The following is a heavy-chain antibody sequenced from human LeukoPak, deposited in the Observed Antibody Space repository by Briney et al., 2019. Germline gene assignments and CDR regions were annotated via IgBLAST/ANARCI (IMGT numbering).Heavy chain of an antibody. J-gene: IGHJ5*01. V-gene: IGHV1-18*01. CDR3: ARGAEFDWFDP. CDR1: GYTFTSYG. D-gene: IGHD3-16*01. Sequence: ASVKVSCKASGYTFTSYGVSWVRQAPGQGLEWMGWISAYNGNTHYAQKLQGRVTMTTDTSTNTAYMEVRSLRSDDTAVYFCARGAEFDWFDPWGQGTTVTVSS. CDR2: ISAYNGNT.